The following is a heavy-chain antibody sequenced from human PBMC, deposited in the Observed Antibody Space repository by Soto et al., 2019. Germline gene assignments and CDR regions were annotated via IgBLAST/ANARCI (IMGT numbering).Heavy chain of an antibody. Sequence: VPLVQSGAELKEPGSSVKVSCKAAGGGNLRDYRTPWVRLAPGHGLAWMGGISPKRGSANSAQTFQGRVTVTAGDSTTTVYLELRSLRSHDPSVYYCARRGVGYNFGAVYWGPGTPVIVSS. CDR2: ISPKRGSA. D-gene: IGHD5-12*01. CDR3: ARRGVGYNFGAVY. J-gene: IGHJ4*01. V-gene: IGHV1-69*01. CDR1: GGGNLRDYR.